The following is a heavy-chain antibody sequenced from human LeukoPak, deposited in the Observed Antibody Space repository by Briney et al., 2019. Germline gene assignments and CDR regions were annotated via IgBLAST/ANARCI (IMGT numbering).Heavy chain of an antibody. CDR2: INPSGGST. J-gene: IGHJ4*02. CDR1: GYTFTSYY. V-gene: IGHV1-46*01. D-gene: IGHD3-9*01. CDR3: ARAPGNYDILTGYYPFDY. Sequence: ASVTVSCKASGYTFTSYYMHWVRQAPGQGLEWMGIINPSGGSTSYAQKFQGRVTMTRDTSTSTVYMELSSLRSEDTAVYYCARAPGNYDILTGYYPFDYWGQGTLVTVSS.